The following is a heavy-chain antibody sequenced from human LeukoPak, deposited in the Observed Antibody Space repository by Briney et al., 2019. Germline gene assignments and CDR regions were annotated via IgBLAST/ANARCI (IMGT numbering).Heavy chain of an antibody. J-gene: IGHJ4*02. CDR2: ISYDGTNE. CDR1: GFTFITYT. Sequence: GSLRLSCAASGFTFITYTMHWVRQVPGKGLEWVGAISYDGTNEYYADSVKDRFAISRDNSKNTLFLQMNTLRPEDTAVYYCARDQVGDWGQGTLVTVSS. D-gene: IGHD3-16*01. V-gene: IGHV3-30*09. CDR3: ARDQVGD.